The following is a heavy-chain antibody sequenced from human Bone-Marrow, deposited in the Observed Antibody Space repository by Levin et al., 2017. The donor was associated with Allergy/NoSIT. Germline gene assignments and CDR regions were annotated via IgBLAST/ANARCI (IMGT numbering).Heavy chain of an antibody. Sequence: GESLKISCAASGFTFSSYAMHWVRQAPGKGLEWVAVISYDGSNKYYADSVKGRFTISRDNSKNTLYLQMNSLRAEDTAVYYCARAPGPMVRGVIRWFDPWGQGTLVTVSS. D-gene: IGHD3-10*01. CDR2: ISYDGSNK. CDR3: ARAPGPMVRGVIRWFDP. CDR1: GFTFSSYA. J-gene: IGHJ5*02. V-gene: IGHV3-30-3*01.